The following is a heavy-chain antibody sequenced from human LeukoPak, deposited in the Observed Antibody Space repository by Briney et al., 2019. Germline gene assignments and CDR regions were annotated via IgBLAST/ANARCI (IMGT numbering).Heavy chain of an antibody. Sequence: GGSLRLSCAASEFTYNNYAVSCVRDPPGQALEGVSTLRRRGGLTYYADSVKGRFTISRDNSKTTPYLHLNSLSADATALYYCAKGPMVVTPLDSWGQGTPATASA. CDR3: AKGPMVVTPLDS. V-gene: IGHV3-23*01. D-gene: IGHD4-23*01. J-gene: IGHJ4*02. CDR1: EFTYNNYA. CDR2: LRRRGGLT.